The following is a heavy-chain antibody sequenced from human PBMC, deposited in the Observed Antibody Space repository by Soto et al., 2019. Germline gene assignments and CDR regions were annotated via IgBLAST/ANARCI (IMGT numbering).Heavy chain of an antibody. V-gene: IGHV1-18*01. Sequence: ASVKVSCKASGYTFTSYGISWVRQAPGQGLEWMGWISAYNGNTNYAQKLQGRGTMTTDTSTSTAYMELRSLRSDDTAVYYCARDTYCSSTSCYTENWFDPWGQGTLVTAPQ. CDR2: ISAYNGNT. D-gene: IGHD2-2*02. J-gene: IGHJ5*02. CDR1: GYTFTSYG. CDR3: ARDTYCSSTSCYTENWFDP.